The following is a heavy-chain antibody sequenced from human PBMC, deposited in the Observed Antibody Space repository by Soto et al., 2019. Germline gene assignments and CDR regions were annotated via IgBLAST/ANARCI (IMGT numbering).Heavy chain of an antibody. V-gene: IGHV4-31*03. Sequence: SETLSLTCTVSGGSISSGGYYWSWIRQHPGKGLEWIGYIYYSGSTYYNPSLKSRVTISVDTSKNQFSLKLSSVTAADTAVYYCAREHDILHGYYRVGYYMDVWGKGTTVTVSS. CDR2: IYYSGST. J-gene: IGHJ6*03. CDR1: GGSISSGGYY. CDR3: AREHDILHGYYRVGYYMDV. D-gene: IGHD3-9*01.